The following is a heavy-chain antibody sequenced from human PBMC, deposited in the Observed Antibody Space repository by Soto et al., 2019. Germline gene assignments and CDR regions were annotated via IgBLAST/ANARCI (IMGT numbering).Heavy chain of an antibody. Sequence: SVKVSCKASGGTFSSYTISWVRQAPGQGLEWMGRIIPILGIANYAQKFQGRVTITADKSTSTAYMELSSLRSEDTAVYYCARIGWGCSGGSCYSGWAFDIWGQGTMVTVSS. CDR2: IIPILGIA. D-gene: IGHD2-15*01. J-gene: IGHJ3*02. CDR1: GGTFSSYT. V-gene: IGHV1-69*02. CDR3: ARIGWGCSGGSCYSGWAFDI.